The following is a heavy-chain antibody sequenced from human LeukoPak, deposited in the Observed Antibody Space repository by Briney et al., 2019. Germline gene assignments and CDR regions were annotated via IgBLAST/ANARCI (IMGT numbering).Heavy chain of an antibody. V-gene: IGHV3-48*04. J-gene: IGHJ4*02. Sequence: ESLRLSCAASGFAFSTYSMNWVRQAPGKGLEWVSYISSSSSTIYYADSVKGRFTISRDNAKNSLYLQMNSLRAEDTAVYYCARVPPDKDTAMLAVDYWGQGTLVTVSS. CDR3: ARVPPDKDTAMLAVDY. D-gene: IGHD5-18*01. CDR1: GFAFSTYS. CDR2: ISSSSSTI.